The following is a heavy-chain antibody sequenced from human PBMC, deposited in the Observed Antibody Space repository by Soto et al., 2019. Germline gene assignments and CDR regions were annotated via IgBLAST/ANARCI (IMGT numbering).Heavy chain of an antibody. Sequence: GGSLRLSCAASGFTFSRYGMNWVRQVPGKGLEWVSSISSSKSYVYYADSVKGGFSVSRDNAKKILYLEMYALRTEDTAVYYCARDPAEGRVGNWFESWGQGTLVTVSS. V-gene: IGHV3-21*01. CDR3: ARDPAEGRVGNWFES. D-gene: IGHD2-2*01. CDR2: ISSSKSYV. CDR1: GFTFSRYG. J-gene: IGHJ5*01.